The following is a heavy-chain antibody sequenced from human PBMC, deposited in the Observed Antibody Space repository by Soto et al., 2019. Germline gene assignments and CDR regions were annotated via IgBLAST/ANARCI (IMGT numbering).Heavy chain of an antibody. Sequence: GGSLRLSCAASGFTFSSYAMSWVRQAPGKGLDWVSVISGNGGYTYYAESGGRFTISRDNSKNTLFLEMYSLRAGDTAVYYCAKAFGSGNFLPNNYHYGLDVWGQGTTVTVSS. D-gene: IGHD3-10*01. J-gene: IGHJ6*02. CDR3: AKAFGSGNFLPNNYHYGLDV. CDR2: ISGNGGYT. CDR1: GFTFSSYA. V-gene: IGHV3-23*01.